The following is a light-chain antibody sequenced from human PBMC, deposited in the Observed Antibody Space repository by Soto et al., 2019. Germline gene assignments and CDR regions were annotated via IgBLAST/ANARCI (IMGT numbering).Light chain of an antibody. Sequence: DIRLTQSPSTLSASVADRVTITCRASQSITARLAWYQQEPGKAPKLLIYDASILERGVPSRFSGSGSGTEFTLTISTPQPDDFATYYCQQYNTFSLTFGGGTKVDIK. CDR1: QSITAR. CDR2: DAS. CDR3: QQYNTFSLT. J-gene: IGKJ4*01. V-gene: IGKV1-5*01.